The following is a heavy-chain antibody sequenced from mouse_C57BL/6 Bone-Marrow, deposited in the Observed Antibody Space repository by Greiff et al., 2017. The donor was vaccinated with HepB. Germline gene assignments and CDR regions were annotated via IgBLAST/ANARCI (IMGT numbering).Heavy chain of an antibody. CDR3: ARRVGITTVVDYFDY. CDR2: IYPGGGYT. CDR1: GYTFTNYW. Sequence: VQLKESGAELVRPGTSVKMSCKASGYTFTNYWIGWAKQRPGHGLEWIGDIYPGGGYTNYNEKFKGKATLTADKSSSTAYMQFSSLTSEDSAIYYCARRVGITTVVDYFDYWGQGTTLTVSS. J-gene: IGHJ2*01. D-gene: IGHD1-1*01. V-gene: IGHV1-63*01.